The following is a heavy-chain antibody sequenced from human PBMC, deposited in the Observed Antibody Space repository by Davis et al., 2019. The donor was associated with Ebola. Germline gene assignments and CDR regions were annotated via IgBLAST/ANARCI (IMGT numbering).Heavy chain of an antibody. CDR1: GYKFTTYW. D-gene: IGHD3-10*01. CDR3: ATSVGAYYAMDV. Sequence: GESLKISCKATGYKFTTYWISWLRQMPGKGLEWMGRIDPSDSHSDYSPSFKGHVSISVDKSVDTAYLQWSSLRASDTAMYYCATSVGAYYAMDVWGQGTTVTVSS. J-gene: IGHJ6*02. CDR2: IDPSDSHS. V-gene: IGHV5-10-1*01.